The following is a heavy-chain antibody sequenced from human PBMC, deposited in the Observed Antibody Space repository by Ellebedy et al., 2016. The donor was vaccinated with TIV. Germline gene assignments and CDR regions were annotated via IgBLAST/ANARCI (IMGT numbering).Heavy chain of an antibody. D-gene: IGHD3-10*01. CDR3: ARVRWATVARGVPFHYGMDV. V-gene: IGHV1-18*01. J-gene: IGHJ6*02. CDR1: GYPFSNYG. CDR2: ISIYNRNI. Sequence: ASVKVSCKASGYPFSNYGISWVRQAPGQGLEWMGWISIYNRNIDFAQKFQGRLIMTSDTLTTTAYMELRSLRSDDTAVYYCARVRWATVARGVPFHYGMDVWGQGTTVTVTS.